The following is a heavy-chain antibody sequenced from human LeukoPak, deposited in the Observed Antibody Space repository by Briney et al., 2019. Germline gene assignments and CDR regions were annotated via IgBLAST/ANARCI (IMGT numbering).Heavy chain of an antibody. CDR3: ARGLCGGDCYFYWYFDL. CDR2: INPNSGGT. D-gene: IGHD2-21*02. V-gene: IGHV1-2*02. CDR1: GYTFTGYY. J-gene: IGHJ2*01. Sequence: ASVKVSCKASGYTFTGYYMHWVRQAPGQGLEWMGWINPNSGGTNYAQKFQGRVTMTRDTSISTAYMELSRLRSDDTAVYYCARGLCGGDCYFYWYFDLWGRGTLVTVSS.